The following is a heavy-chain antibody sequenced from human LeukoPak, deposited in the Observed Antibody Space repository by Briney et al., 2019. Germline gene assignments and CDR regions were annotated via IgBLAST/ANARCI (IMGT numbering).Heavy chain of an antibody. V-gene: IGHV3-53*01. CDR2: IYSGGKT. CDR3: ARGPSGSGSYRFDP. CDR1: GFTVSSNY. J-gene: IGHJ5*02. Sequence: GSLRLSCAASGFTVSSNYMSWVRQAPGKGLEWVSVIYSGGKTSYADSVKGRFTIFRDNSKNTLYFQMNSLRAEDTAVYYCARGPSGSGSYRFDPWGQGTLVTVSS. D-gene: IGHD3-10*01.